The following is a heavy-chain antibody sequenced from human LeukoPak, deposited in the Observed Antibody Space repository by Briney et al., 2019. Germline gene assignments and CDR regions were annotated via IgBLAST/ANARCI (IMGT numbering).Heavy chain of an antibody. D-gene: IGHD3-16*02. CDR2: IYYSGST. J-gene: IGHJ4*02. V-gene: IGHV4-39*07. CDR3: ARDLTGYDYVWGSYQRGPDFDY. CDR1: GGSISSSSYY. Sequence: SETLSLTCTVSGGSISSSSYYWGWIRQPPGEGLEWIGSIYYSGSTYYNPSLKSRVTISVDTSKNQFSLKLSSVTAADTAVYYCARDLTGYDYVWGSYQRGPDFDYWGQGTLVTVSS.